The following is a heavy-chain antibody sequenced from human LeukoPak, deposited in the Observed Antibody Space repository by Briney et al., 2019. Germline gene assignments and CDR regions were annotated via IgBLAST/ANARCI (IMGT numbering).Heavy chain of an antibody. CDR1: GGSISSYY. Sequence: PSETLSLTCTVSGGSISSYYWSWIRQPPGKGLEWIGYIYCSGSTNYNPSLKSRVTISVDTSKNQFSLKLSSVTAADTAVYYCARGCSSTSCYMGNWFDPWGQGTLVTVSS. CDR2: IYCSGST. J-gene: IGHJ5*02. V-gene: IGHV4-59*01. CDR3: ARGCSSTSCYMGNWFDP. D-gene: IGHD2-2*02.